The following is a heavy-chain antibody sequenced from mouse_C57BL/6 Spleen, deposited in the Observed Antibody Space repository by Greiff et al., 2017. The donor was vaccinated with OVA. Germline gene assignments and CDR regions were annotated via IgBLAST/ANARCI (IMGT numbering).Heavy chain of an antibody. CDR1: GYTFTSYW. J-gene: IGHJ2*01. CDR3: ARSGSSGYDY. CDR2: IDPSDSET. V-gene: IGHV1-52*01. Sequence: VQLQQPGAELVRPGSSVKLSCKASGYTFTSYWMHWVKQRPIQGLEWIGNIDPSDSETHYNQKFKDKATLTVDKSSSTAYIQLSSLTSEDSAVYYCARSGSSGYDYWGQGTTLTVSS. D-gene: IGHD3-2*02.